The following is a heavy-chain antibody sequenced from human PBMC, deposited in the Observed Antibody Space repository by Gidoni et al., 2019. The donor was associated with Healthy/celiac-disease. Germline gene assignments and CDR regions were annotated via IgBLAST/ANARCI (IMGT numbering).Heavy chain of an antibody. V-gene: IGHV3-21*01. CDR1: GFTFSSYS. D-gene: IGHD5-18*01. J-gene: IGHJ3*02. CDR3: ARDYATAMVTGAFDI. Sequence: EVQLVESGGGLVKPGGSLRLSCAASGFTFSSYSMNWVRQAPGKGLEWVSSISSSSSYIYYADSVKGRFTISRDNAKNSLYLQMNSLRAEDTAVYYCARDYATAMVTGAFDIWGQGTMVTVSS. CDR2: ISSSSSYI.